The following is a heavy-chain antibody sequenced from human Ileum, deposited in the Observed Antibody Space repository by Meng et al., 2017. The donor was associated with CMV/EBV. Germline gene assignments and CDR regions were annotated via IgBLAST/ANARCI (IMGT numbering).Heavy chain of an antibody. J-gene: IGHJ4*02. CDR1: GASIKNYH. V-gene: IGHV4-4*07. CDR3: AGSRPEGGACNY. D-gene: IGHD1-26*01. Sequence: QITASRPGPGKPSETLTLTCTVSGASIKNYHWNWVRQAVGPVLEWIGLIQFIGNSVYNPSLKSRVTVSLDASKSQFSLTLNSVTAADTATYYCAGSRPEGGACNYWGQGTLVTVLL. CDR2: IQFIGNS.